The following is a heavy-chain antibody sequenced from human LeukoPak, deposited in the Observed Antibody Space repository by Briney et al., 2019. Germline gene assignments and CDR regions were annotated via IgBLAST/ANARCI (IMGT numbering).Heavy chain of an antibody. D-gene: IGHD3-10*01. CDR2: INHSGST. CDR3: ARGSLWFGPYFDY. CDR1: GGSFSGYY. V-gene: IGHV4-34*01. Sequence: SETLSLTCAVYGGSFSGYYWSWIRQPPGKGLEWIGEINHSGSTNYNPSLKSRVTISVDTSKNQFSLKLSSVTAADTAVYYCARGSLWFGPYFDYCGQGTLVTVSS. J-gene: IGHJ4*02.